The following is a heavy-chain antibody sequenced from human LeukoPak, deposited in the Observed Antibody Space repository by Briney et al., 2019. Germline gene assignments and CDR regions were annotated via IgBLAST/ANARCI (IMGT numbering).Heavy chain of an antibody. D-gene: IGHD3-10*01. CDR1: GGTFSSYA. J-gene: IGHJ4*02. V-gene: IGHV1-69*04. CDR3: ARGPYYYGSGSPFDY. CDR2: ITPILGIA. Sequence: SVKVSYKASGGTFSSYAISWVRQAPGQGLEWMGRITPILGIANYAQKFQGRVTITADKSTSTAYMELGSPRSEDTAVYYCARGPYYYGSGSPFDYWGQGTLVTVSS.